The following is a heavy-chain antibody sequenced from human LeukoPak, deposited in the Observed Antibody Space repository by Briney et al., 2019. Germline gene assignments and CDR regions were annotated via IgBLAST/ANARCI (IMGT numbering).Heavy chain of an antibody. CDR1: GGSISSSSFF. D-gene: IGHD2-15*01. V-gene: IGHV4-39*01. Sequence: SETLSLTCTVSGGSISSSSFFWDWIRQPPGQGLEWIAAIHYSGKTHYNPSLNSRVTISADTSRNQFSLKLNSVTAADTAVYYCARLGHCSGGGSCHHDYWGQGTLVTVSS. J-gene: IGHJ4*02. CDR2: IHYSGKT. CDR3: ARLGHCSGGGSCHHDY.